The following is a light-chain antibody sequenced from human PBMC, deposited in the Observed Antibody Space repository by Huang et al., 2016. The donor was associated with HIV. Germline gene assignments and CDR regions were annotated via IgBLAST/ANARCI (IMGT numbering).Light chain of an antibody. J-gene: IGKJ2*01. Sequence: EIVLTQSPVTLSLSPGEGASLSCRASQGVPNSYLAWYRQKPGQAPRLLIFGASNRATGVPHRFRGSESGTDFTLTISGLDPEDFAVYYCQQYGTLPYTFGQGTKLEI. CDR1: QGVPNSY. CDR3: QQYGTLPYT. V-gene: IGKV3-20*01. CDR2: GAS.